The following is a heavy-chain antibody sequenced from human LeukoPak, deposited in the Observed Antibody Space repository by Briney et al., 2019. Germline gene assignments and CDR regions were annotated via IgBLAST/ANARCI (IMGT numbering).Heavy chain of an antibody. CDR3: ARRRITMVRGVIPVLFDY. CDR1: GYSISSGYY. Sequence: PSETLSLTCTVSGYSISSGYYWGWIRQPPGKGLEWIGSIYHSGVTYYNPSLKSRVTISVDTSKNQFSLKLSSVTAADTAVYYCARRRITMVRGVIPVLFDYWGQGTLVTVSS. J-gene: IGHJ4*02. V-gene: IGHV4-38-2*02. CDR2: IYHSGVT. D-gene: IGHD3-10*01.